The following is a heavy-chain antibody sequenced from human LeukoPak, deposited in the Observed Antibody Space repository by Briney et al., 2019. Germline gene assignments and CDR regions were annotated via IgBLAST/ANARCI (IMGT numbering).Heavy chain of an antibody. Sequence: SETLSLTCIVSGVSISNSGYYWGWIRQPPGKGLEWIGSIYYSGSTYYNPSLKSRVTISVDTSKNQFSLKLSSVTAADTAVYYCARVIRYGYVVNNWFDPWGQGTLVTVSS. CDR1: GVSISNSGYY. CDR3: ARVIRYGYVVNNWFDP. V-gene: IGHV4-39*07. J-gene: IGHJ5*02. D-gene: IGHD5-12*01. CDR2: IYYSGST.